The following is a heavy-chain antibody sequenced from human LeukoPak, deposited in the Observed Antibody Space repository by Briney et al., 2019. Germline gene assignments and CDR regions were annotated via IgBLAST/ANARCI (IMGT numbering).Heavy chain of an antibody. D-gene: IGHD3-22*01. CDR3: VRDGDYYDSSGSVRAFDI. J-gene: IGHJ3*02. CDR1: GGSISSGGYY. Sequence: SETLSLTCTVSGGSISSGGYYWSWIRQHPGKGLEWIGYINYSGNIYYNPPLKSRVIISVDTSKNQFSLKLSSVTAADTAVYYCVRDGDYYDSSGSVRAFDIWGQGTMVTVSS. V-gene: IGHV4-31*03. CDR2: INYSGNI.